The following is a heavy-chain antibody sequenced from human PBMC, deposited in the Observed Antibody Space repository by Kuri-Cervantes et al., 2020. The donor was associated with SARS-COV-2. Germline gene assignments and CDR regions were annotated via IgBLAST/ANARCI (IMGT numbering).Heavy chain of an antibody. CDR2: IYFTGST. D-gene: IGHD2-2*01. V-gene: IGHV4-30-4*08. Sequence: SETLSLTCTVSGYTVSNDDYYWNWIRPPPGKGLEWIGYIYFTGSTYYNPSPKSRITISLDMSKNHFSLRLNSVTAADTAVYYCARVVPAAISVDAFDIWGQGTMVTVSS. CDR1: GYTVSNDDYY. J-gene: IGHJ3*02. CDR3: ARVVPAAISVDAFDI.